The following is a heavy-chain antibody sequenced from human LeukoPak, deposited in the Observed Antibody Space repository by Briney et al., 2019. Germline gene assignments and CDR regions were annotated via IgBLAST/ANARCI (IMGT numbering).Heavy chain of an antibody. CDR1: GLTFSSHW. D-gene: IGHD5-18*01. CDR3: ARDLSWTAMDY. Sequence: PGGSLRLSCAASGLTFSSHWMAWVRQAPGKGLEWVANIKQDGSEKYYVESVKGRLTISRDNAKNSLYLQMNRLRAEDTAVYYCARDLSWTAMDYWGQGTLVTVSS. V-gene: IGHV3-7*01. CDR2: IKQDGSEK. J-gene: IGHJ4*02.